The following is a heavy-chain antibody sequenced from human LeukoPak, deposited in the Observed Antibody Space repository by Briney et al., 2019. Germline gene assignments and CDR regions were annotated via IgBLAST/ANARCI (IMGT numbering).Heavy chain of an antibody. V-gene: IGHV3-48*03. CDR1: GFTFSSYE. CDR2: ISSSGSTI. Sequence: GGSLRLSCAASGFTFSSYEMNWVRQAPGKGLEWVSYISSSGSTIYYADSVKGRFTISRDNAKNSLYLQMNSLRTEDTGVYYCAKDAYFDYGDYRAGRLVEDDYYYYMDVWGKGTTVTISS. CDR3: AKDAYFDYGDYRAGRLVEDDYYYYMDV. J-gene: IGHJ6*03. D-gene: IGHD4-17*01.